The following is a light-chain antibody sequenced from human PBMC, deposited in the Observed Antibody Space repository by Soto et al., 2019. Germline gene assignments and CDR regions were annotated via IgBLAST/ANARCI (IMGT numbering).Light chain of an antibody. CDR2: DVS. CDR1: SSDVGGYNY. V-gene: IGLV2-14*03. J-gene: IGLJ1*01. CDR3: LSYTTSSTYV. Sequence: QSALTQPASVSGSPGQSITIPCTGTSSDVGGYNYVSWYQQHPGIAPKFMIYDVSNRPSGVSNRFSGSKSGNTASLNISGLQAEDEADYYCLSYTTSSTYVFGTGTKLTVL.